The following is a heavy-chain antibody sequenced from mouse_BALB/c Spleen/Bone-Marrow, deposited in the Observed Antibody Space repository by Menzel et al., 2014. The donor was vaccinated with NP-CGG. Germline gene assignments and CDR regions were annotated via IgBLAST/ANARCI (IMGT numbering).Heavy chain of an antibody. D-gene: IGHD2-3*01. CDR3: TREDGYYGMDY. CDR2: INPYNDGT. V-gene: IGHV1-14*01. Sequence: VQLQQSGPELVKPGASVKMSCKASGYTFTSYVLHWVKQKPGQGLEWIGSINPYNDGTKSNEKFKGKATLTSDKSSSTAYMELSSLTSEDSAVYYCTREDGYYGMDYWGQGTSVTVSS. J-gene: IGHJ4*01. CDR1: GYTFTSYV.